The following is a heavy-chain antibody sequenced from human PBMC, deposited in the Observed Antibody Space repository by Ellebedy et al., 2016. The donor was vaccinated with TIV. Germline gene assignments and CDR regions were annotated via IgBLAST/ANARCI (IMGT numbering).Heavy chain of an antibody. Sequence: SETLSLTXAVYGGSFSGYYWSWIRQPPGKGLEWIGEINHSGSTNYNPSLKSRVTISVDTSKNQFSLKLSSVTAADTAVYYCARRLVVVVPAANWFDPWGQGTLVTVSS. V-gene: IGHV4-34*01. D-gene: IGHD2-2*01. CDR3: ARRLVVVVPAANWFDP. CDR1: GGSFSGYY. J-gene: IGHJ5*02. CDR2: INHSGST.